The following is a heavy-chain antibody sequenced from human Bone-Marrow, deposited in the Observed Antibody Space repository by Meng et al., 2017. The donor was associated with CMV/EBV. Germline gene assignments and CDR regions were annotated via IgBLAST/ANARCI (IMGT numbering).Heavy chain of an antibody. CDR1: GYTFTGYY. CDR2: ISAYNGNT. J-gene: IGHJ6*02. D-gene: IGHD3-10*01. V-gene: IGHV1-18*04. Sequence: ASVKVSCKASGYTFTGYYMHWVRQAPGQGLEWMGWISAYNGNTNYAQKLQGRVTMTTDTSTSTAYMELRSLRSDDTAVYYCARDYGYYYGSGSLRYGMDVWGQGTTVTFSS. CDR3: ARDYGYYYGSGSLRYGMDV.